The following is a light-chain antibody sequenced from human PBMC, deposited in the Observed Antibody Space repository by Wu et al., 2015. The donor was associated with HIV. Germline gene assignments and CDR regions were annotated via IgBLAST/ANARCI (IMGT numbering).Light chain of an antibody. J-gene: IGKJ4*01. Sequence: EIVLTQSPGTLSLSPGERAALSCRASQRVSSTSLAWYQQKPGQAHRLLIYGASTRATGIPDRFTGSGSGTDFTLTISRLEPEDFAVYFCQQYAGSPLTFGGGTKVEI. CDR3: QQYAGSPLT. V-gene: IGKV3-20*01. CDR1: QRVSSTS. CDR2: GAS.